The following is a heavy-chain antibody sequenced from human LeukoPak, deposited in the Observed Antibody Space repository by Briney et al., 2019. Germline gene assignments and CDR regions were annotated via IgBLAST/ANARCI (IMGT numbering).Heavy chain of an antibody. V-gene: IGHV4-4*07. CDR2: IYTSGST. CDR1: SGSISSYY. J-gene: IGHJ6*02. Sequence: SETLSLTCTVSSGSISSYYWSWIRQPAGKGLEWIGRIYTSGSTNYNPSLKSRVTMSVDTSKNQFSLKLSSVTAADTAVYYCAGRATYYYYYGMDVWGQGTTVTVSS. CDR3: AGRATYYYYYGMDV.